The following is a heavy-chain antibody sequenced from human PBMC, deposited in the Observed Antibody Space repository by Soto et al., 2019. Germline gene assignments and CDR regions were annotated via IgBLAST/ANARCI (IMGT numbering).Heavy chain of an antibody. J-gene: IGHJ4*02. CDR1: GGSISSYY. Sequence: PSETLSLTCTVSGGSISSYYGSWIRQPPGKGLEWIGYIYYSGSTNYNPSLKSRVTISVDTSKNQFSLKLSSVTAADTAVYYCARELSYSSGWYYFDYWGQGTLVTVS. V-gene: IGHV4-59*08. CDR3: ARELSYSSGWYYFDY. D-gene: IGHD6-19*01. CDR2: IYYSGST.